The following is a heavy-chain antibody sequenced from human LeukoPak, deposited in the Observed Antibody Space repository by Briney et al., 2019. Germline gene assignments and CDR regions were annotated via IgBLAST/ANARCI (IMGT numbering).Heavy chain of an antibody. J-gene: IGHJ6*02. CDR2: ISPSGGST. CDR3: ASVYLHGMDV. D-gene: IGHD1-14*01. CDR1: GYTFTSYY. Sequence: GASVKVSCKASGYTFTSYYMHWVRQAPGQGLEWMAIISPSGGSTNYAQKFQGRVTMTRDTPTNTVYMEMSSLRIEDTAVYYCASVYLHGMDVWGQGTTVTVSS. V-gene: IGHV1-46*01.